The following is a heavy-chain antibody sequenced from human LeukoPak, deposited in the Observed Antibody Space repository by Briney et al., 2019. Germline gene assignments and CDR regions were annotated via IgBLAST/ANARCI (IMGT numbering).Heavy chain of an antibody. CDR2: IYSGGST. J-gene: IGHJ4*02. Sequence: GGSLRLSCAASGFTFSSYWMSWVRQAPGKGLEWVSVIYSGGSTYYADSVKGRFTISRDNSKNTLYLQMNSLRAEDTAVYYCATRGYSVWGQGTLVTVSS. D-gene: IGHD5-18*01. CDR3: ATRGYSV. V-gene: IGHV3-53*01. CDR1: GFTFSSYW.